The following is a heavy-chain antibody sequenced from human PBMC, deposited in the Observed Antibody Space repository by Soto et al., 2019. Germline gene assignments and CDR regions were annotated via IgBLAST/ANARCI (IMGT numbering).Heavy chain of an antibody. J-gene: IGHJ4*02. D-gene: IGHD3-22*01. CDR1: GFIFSSSD. CDR2: INYNGIYT. Sequence: EGQLVESGGVLVEPGGSLRLSCAASGFIFSSSDMTWVRQAPGKGLEYVSSINYNGIYTYYAEPAKGRFTMSRDNAKNSLYLQMNSLTAEDTAVYCFARKLNSAISGYDYFDYWGQGTLVIVSS. V-gene: IGHV3-21*06. CDR3: ARKLNSAISGYDYFDY.